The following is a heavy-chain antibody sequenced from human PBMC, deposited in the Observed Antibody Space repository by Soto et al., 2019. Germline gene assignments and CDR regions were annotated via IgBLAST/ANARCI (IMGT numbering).Heavy chain of an antibody. CDR3: ARQNVQIGPGCFDY. Sequence: SETLSLTCSVSGGSIGSGNFYWSWIRQPPGKGLDWLTSIYHTGTIYITPSLRSRLTISSDTSRNQFSLNLTSVTAADTALYFCARQNVQIGPGCFDYWGRGPLVTV. CDR1: GGSIGSGNFY. CDR2: IYHTGTI. J-gene: IGHJ4*02. V-gene: IGHV4-30-4*01. D-gene: IGHD3-10*02.